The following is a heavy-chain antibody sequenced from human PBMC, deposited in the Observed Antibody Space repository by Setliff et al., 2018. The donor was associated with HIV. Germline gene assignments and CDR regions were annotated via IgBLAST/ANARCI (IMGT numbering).Heavy chain of an antibody. CDR2: IIPIFGTA. CDR3: AREGDCSGGSCYYYYGMDV. CDR1: GGTFSSYA. D-gene: IGHD2-15*01. V-gene: IGHV1-69*05. Sequence: GASVKVSCKAPGGTFSSYAISWVRQAPGQGLEWMGGIIPIFGTANYAQKFQGRVTITTDESTSTAYMELSSLRSEDTAVYYCAREGDCSGGSCYYYYGMDVWGQGTTVTVSS. J-gene: IGHJ6*02.